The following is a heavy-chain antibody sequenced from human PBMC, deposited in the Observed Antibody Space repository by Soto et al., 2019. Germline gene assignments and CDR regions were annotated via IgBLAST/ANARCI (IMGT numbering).Heavy chain of an antibody. CDR3: ARAYGDYVFDF. D-gene: IGHD4-17*01. V-gene: IGHV4-59*01. CDR1: GGSISSYY. Sequence: QVQLQESGPGLVKPSETLSLTCTVSGGSISSYYWSWIRQPPGKGLEWIGDIYYSGSTNYNPSLKSRVPISVDTSKNPFSLKLSSVTATDTAVYYCARAYGDYVFDFWGQGTLVTVSS. J-gene: IGHJ4*02. CDR2: IYYSGST.